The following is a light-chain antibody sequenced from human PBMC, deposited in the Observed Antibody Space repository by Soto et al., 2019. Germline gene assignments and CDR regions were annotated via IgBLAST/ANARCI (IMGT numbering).Light chain of an antibody. CDR2: AAS. CDR1: QGTRKD. J-gene: IGKJ1*01. CDR3: LKHKSYPWT. Sequence: DIQMTQSPSSLSASVGDRVTITCRASQGTRKDLGWYQQKPGKAPKGLIFAASSLQSGVPSRFSGSGSGTEFTLTISSLQPEDSATYYCLKHKSYPWTFGQGTKVEIK. V-gene: IGKV1-17*01.